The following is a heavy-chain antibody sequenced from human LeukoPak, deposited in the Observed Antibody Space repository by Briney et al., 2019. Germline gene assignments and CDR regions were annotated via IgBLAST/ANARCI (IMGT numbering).Heavy chain of an antibody. CDR2: IKSKTDGGTT. CDR3: TTYSGYDSASFDY. D-gene: IGHD5-12*01. Sequence: GGSLRLSCAASGFTFSSYWMSWVRQAPGKGLEWVGRIKSKTDGGTTDYAAPVKGRFTISRDDSKNTLYLQMNSLKTEDTAVYYCTTYSGYDSASFDYWGQGTLVTVSS. V-gene: IGHV3-15*01. J-gene: IGHJ4*02. CDR1: GFTFSSYW.